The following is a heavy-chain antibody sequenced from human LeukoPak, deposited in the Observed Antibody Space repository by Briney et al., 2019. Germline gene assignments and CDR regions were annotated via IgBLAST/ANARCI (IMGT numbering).Heavy chain of an antibody. Sequence: ASVKVSCKASGYTFTGYYMHWVRQAPGQGLEWMGWINPNSGGTNYAQKFQGRITMTRDTSISTAYMELSRLRSDDTAVYYCARDGSTVTGFDYWGQGTLVTVSS. CDR1: GYTFTGYY. D-gene: IGHD4-17*01. CDR3: ARDGSTVTGFDY. V-gene: IGHV1-2*02. J-gene: IGHJ4*02. CDR2: INPNSGGT.